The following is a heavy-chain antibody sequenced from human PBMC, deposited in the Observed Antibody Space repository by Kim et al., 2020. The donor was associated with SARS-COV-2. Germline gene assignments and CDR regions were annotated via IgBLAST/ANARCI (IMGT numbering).Heavy chain of an antibody. J-gene: IGHJ6*02. CDR1: GFTFSSYG. CDR2: IWYDGSNK. Sequence: GGSLRLSCAASGFTFSSYGMHWVRQAPGKGLEWVAVIWYDGSNKYYADSVKGRFTISRDNSKNTLYLQMNSLRAEDTAVYYCAKLKFPYGDYAVSYYGMDVWGQGTTVTVSS. CDR3: AKLKFPYGDYAVSYYGMDV. D-gene: IGHD4-17*01. V-gene: IGHV3-33*06.